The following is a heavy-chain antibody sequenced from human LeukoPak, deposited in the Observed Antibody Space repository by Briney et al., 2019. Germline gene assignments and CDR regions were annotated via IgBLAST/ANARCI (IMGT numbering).Heavy chain of an antibody. J-gene: IGHJ5*02. CDR3: ARPLGTGAFGELS. CDR1: GFTFSDYY. D-gene: IGHD3-10*01. Sequence: GGSLRLSCAASGFTFSDYYMSWIRQAPGKGLEWVSYISSSSSYTNYADSVKGRFIISRDNAKNSLYLQMNSLRAEDTAVYYCARPLGTGAFGELSWGQGTLVTVSS. CDR2: ISSSSSYT. V-gene: IGHV3-11*06.